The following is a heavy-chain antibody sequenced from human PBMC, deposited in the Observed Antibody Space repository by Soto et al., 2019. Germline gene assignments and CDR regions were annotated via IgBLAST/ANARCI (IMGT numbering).Heavy chain of an antibody. CDR3: GRSVRGHVVKYFDY. CDR2: THYRSKWYN. Sequence: SQTRSLTFAISGDTVSSNSSAWNCISQSPSRGLEWLGRTHYRSKWYNDYAVSVKSRITINPDTSKNQFSLQLNSVTPEDTAVYYCGRSVRGHVVKYFDYWGQGTLVTVSS. D-gene: IGHD3-10*01. CDR1: GDTVSSNSSA. V-gene: IGHV6-1*01. J-gene: IGHJ4*02.